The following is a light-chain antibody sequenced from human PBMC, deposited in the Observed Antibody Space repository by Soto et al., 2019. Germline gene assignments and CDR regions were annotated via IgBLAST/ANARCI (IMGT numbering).Light chain of an antibody. CDR3: QRRAKWPLT. CDR1: QSVSNNY. V-gene: IGKV3D-20*02. J-gene: IGKJ1*01. CDR2: GAS. Sequence: EIVLTPSPGTLSRSRGERATLSCRASQSVSNNYLAWYQQKPGQAPRLLIYGASNRATGIPDRFSRSGSGTDFAVTISSVEPEDIAVDCCQRRAKWPLTFGQGTKV.